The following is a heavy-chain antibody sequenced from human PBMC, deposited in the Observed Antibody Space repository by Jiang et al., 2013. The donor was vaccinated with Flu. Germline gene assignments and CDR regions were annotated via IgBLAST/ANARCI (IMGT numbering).Heavy chain of an antibody. CDR3: ARSYGYNGYYFDY. V-gene: IGHV4-59*08. CDR2: IYYSGST. Sequence: GSGLVKPSGTLSLTCTVSGGSISSYYWSWIRQPPGKGLEWIGYIYYSGSTNYNPSLKSRVTISVDTSKNQFSLKLSSVTAADTAMYYCARSYGYNGYYFDYWGQGTLVTVSS. D-gene: IGHD5-24*01. CDR1: GGSISSYY. J-gene: IGHJ4*02.